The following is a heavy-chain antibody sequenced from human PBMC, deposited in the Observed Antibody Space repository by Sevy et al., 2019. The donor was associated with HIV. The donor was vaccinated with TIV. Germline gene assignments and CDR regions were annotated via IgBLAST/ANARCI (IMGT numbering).Heavy chain of an antibody. Sequence: SETLSLTCTVSGGSITSLYWNWIRQPPGKGLEWIANIYYNGHINYNPSLKSRVTLSLDTSKNQFSLRLGSVTAADTAMYYCAGXNAWGRGYSWGXGTLVTVSS. D-gene: IGHD1-26*01. J-gene: IGHJ4*02. V-gene: IGHV4-59*08. CDR1: GGSITSLY. CDR3: AGXNAWGRGYS. CDR2: IYYNGHI.